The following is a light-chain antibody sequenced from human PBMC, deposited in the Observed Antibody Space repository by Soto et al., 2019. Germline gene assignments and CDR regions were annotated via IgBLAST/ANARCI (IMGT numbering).Light chain of an antibody. Sequence: DIVMTQSPLSLPVTPGEPASISCRSSQSLLHSNGYNYLDWYLPKPGQSPQLLTYLGSNRASGVPDRYSGSGLGRDFTLKISRVEAEDVGVYYCMQALQTPYTFGQGTKVEIK. CDR2: LGS. J-gene: IGKJ2*01. CDR1: QSLLHSNGYNY. V-gene: IGKV2-28*01. CDR3: MQALQTPYT.